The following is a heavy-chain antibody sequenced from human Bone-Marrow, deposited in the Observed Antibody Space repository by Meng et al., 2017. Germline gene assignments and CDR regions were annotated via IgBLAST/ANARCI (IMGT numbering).Heavy chain of an antibody. CDR2: IKSKTDGGTT. V-gene: IGHV3-15*01. D-gene: IGHD3-10*01. Sequence: GASLKISCAASEFTFRNACMSWVRQAPGKGLEWVGRIKSKTDGGTTDYAATVKGRFTISSDDSKKTLYLQMNSQKTEDTAVYYRTTDFTYYYGSYPYFDYWGQGTLVTVSS. CDR1: EFTFRNAC. J-gene: IGHJ4*02. CDR3: TTDFTYYYGSYPYFDY.